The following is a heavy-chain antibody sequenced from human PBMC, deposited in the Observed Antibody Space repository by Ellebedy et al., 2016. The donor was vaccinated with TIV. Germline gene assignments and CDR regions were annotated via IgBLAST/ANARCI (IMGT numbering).Heavy chain of an antibody. Sequence: GESLKISCAASGFNFRSYWMTWVRQAPGKGLEWVAKIRQEGDEIYYVECVKGQFTISRDNAKNSLFLQMNSLRVEDTAVYYCARRASYGDYAVQVNPWFDPWGQGTLVTVSS. J-gene: IGHJ5*02. CDR2: IRQEGDEI. CDR3: ARRASYGDYAVQVNPWFDP. V-gene: IGHV3-7*01. CDR1: GFNFRSYW. D-gene: IGHD4-17*01.